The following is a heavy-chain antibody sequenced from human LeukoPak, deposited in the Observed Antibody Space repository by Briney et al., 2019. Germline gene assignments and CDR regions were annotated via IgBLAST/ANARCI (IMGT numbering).Heavy chain of an antibody. CDR1: GFTFSSYA. CDR3: AEASWVSNADAVL. J-gene: IGHJ4*02. CDR2: LRGNGDT. V-gene: IGHV3-23*01. Sequence: GGSLRLSCAASGFTFSSYAMSWVREAPARGLEWVSSLRGNGDTFYADSVKGRFTLSRDESRNTVYLQLNNLRVEDTAVYYCAEASWVSNADAVLWGQGTVVTVSS. D-gene: IGHD1-1*01.